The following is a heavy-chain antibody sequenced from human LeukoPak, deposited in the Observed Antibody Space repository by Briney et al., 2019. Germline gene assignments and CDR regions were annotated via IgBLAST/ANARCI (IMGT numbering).Heavy chain of an antibody. D-gene: IGHD5-12*01. Sequence: PSETLSLTCAVYGGSFSGYYWSWIRQPPGKGLEWIGEINHSGSTNYNPSLKSRVTISVDTSKNQFSLKLSSVTAADTAVYYCARGLRRYSGYDAYNWFDPWGQGTLVTVSS. CDR2: INHSGST. V-gene: IGHV4-34*01. CDR3: ARGLRRYSGYDAYNWFDP. J-gene: IGHJ5*02. CDR1: GGSFSGYY.